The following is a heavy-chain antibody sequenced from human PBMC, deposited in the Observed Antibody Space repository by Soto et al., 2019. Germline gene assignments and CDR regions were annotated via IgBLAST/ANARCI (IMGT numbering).Heavy chain of an antibody. CDR2: ISYDGSNK. Sequence: GGSLRLSCAASGFTFSSYAMHWVRQAPGKGLEWVAVISYDGSNKYYADSVKGRFTISRDNSKNTLYLQMNSLRAEDTAVYYCAREGYNWNDWKGWFDPWGQGTLVTVSS. CDR1: GFTFSSYA. CDR3: AREGYNWNDWKGWFDP. D-gene: IGHD1-1*01. V-gene: IGHV3-30-3*01. J-gene: IGHJ5*02.